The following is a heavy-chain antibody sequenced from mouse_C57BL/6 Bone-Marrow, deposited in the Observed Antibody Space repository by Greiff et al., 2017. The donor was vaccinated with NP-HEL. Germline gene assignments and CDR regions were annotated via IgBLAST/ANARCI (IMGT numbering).Heavy chain of an antibody. D-gene: IGHD1-1*01. CDR1: GYTFTDYY. V-gene: IGHV1-76*01. J-gene: IGHJ4*01. Sequence: QVQLQQSGAELVRPGASVKLSCKASGYTFTDYYINWVKQRPGQGLEWIARIYPGSGNTYYNEKFKGKATLTAEKSSSTAYMQLSSLTSEDSAVYFCARAIGITTVVATDYAMDYWGQGTSVTVSS. CDR3: ARAIGITTVVATDYAMDY. CDR2: IYPGSGNT.